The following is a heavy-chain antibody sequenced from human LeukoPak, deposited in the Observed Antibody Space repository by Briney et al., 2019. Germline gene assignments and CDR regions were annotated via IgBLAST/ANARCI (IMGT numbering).Heavy chain of an antibody. D-gene: IGHD3-10*01. CDR2: IEKSGNT. J-gene: IGHJ4*02. V-gene: IGHV4-34*01. CDR1: GGSFSGYY. Sequence: SETLSLTCAVYGGSFSGYYWGWVRQPPGKGLEWIGEIEKSGNTDYNPPLKGRVTVSLDASKNQFSLKLSSVTAADTAVYYCARGYGSGSYYKYWGQGTLVTVSS. CDR3: ARGYGSGSYYKY.